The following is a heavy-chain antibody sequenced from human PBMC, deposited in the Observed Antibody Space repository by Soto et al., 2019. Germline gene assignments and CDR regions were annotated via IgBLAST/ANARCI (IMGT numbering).Heavy chain of an antibody. D-gene: IGHD5-18*01. CDR2: IYHSGST. CDR1: GGSFSGYY. CDR3: ALYSYGKRDASDY. Sequence: QVQLQQWGAGLLKPSETLSLTCAVYGGSFSGYYWSWIRQPPGKGLEWIGEIYHSGSTNYNPSLKSRVTISVDTSKNQFSLKLSSVTAADTAVYYCALYSYGKRDASDYWGQGTLVTVSS. V-gene: IGHV4-34*01. J-gene: IGHJ4*02.